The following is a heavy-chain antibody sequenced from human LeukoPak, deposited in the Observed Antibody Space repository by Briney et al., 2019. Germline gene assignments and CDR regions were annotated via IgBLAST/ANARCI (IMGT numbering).Heavy chain of an antibody. CDR3: ARVYDTTAKGAFDI. CDR2: ISGYNGNT. V-gene: IGHV1-18*01. Sequence: ASVKVSCKASGYTFTSYAISWVRQAPGQGLEWMGWISGYNGNTNYAQKLQGRVTMTTDTSTSTAYMELSSLRSEDTAVYYCARVYDTTAKGAFDIWGQGTMVTVSS. CDR1: GYTFTSYA. D-gene: IGHD3-22*01. J-gene: IGHJ3*02.